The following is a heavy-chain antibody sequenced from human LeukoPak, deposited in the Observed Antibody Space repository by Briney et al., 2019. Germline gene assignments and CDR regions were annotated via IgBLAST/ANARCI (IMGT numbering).Heavy chain of an antibody. V-gene: IGHV4-34*01. D-gene: IGHD6-13*01. CDR1: GGSFSGYY. J-gene: IGHJ3*02. CDR2: INHSGST. Sequence: SETLSLTCAVYGGSFSGYYWSWIRQPPGKGLEWIGEINHSGSTNYNPSLKSRVTISVDTSKNQFSLKLSSVTAADTAVYYCARHPIAAGAFDIWGQGTMVTVSS. CDR3: ARHPIAAGAFDI.